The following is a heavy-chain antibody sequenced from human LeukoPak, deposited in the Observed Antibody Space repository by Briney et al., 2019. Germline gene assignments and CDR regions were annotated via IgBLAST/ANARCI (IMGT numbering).Heavy chain of an antibody. Sequence: GGSLRLSCAASEFTFSAYAMNWVRQAPGKGLEWVAYISPTGSTMFYAGSVKGRFTISRDNADNSLYLQMKSLRVEDTAMYYCVRGGWRIIETGGDSWGQGTLVTVSS. D-gene: IGHD2-15*01. CDR2: ISPTGSTM. CDR3: VRGGWRIIETGGDS. V-gene: IGHV3-48*04. J-gene: IGHJ4*02. CDR1: EFTFSAYA.